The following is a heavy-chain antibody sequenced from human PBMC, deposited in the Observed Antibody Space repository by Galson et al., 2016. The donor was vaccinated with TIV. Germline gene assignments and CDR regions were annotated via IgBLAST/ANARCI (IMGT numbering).Heavy chain of an antibody. V-gene: IGHV1-69*13. D-gene: IGHD6-19*01. CDR3: ARPLTADSSLGYGKIYYHGMDV. CDR2: IMPIFGTP. J-gene: IGHJ6*02. Sequence: SVKVSCKASGGTLSNYAFGWVRQAPGQSLEWMGGIMPIFGTPEYAQKFQGRLTITADASTSTAYMELSSLTSEDTAVYYCARPLTADSSLGYGKIYYHGMDVWGQGTTVTVSS. CDR1: GGTLSNYA.